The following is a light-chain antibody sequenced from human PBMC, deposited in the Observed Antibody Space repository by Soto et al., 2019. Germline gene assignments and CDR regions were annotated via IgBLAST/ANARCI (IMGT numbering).Light chain of an antibody. J-gene: IGKJ3*01. V-gene: IGKV1-39*01. CDR3: QQCHSMPFT. Sequence: EIQMTQSPSSLSASVGDRVTITCRASQSITNSLNWYQHKPGKAPTLVVYAASSLQSGVLSRFSGSGSRTDFPLTISSLQPEDFATYFCQQCHSMPFTFGPWNKVDIK. CDR2: AAS. CDR1: QSITNS.